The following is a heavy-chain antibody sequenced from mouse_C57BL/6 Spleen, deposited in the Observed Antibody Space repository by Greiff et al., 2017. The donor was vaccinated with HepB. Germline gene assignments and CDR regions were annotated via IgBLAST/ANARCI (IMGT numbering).Heavy chain of an antibody. V-gene: IGHV1-15*01. J-gene: IGHJ3*01. Sequence: QVQLQQSGAELVRPGASVTLSCKASGYTFTDYEMHWVKQTPVHGLEWIGAIDPENGGTAYNQKFKGKAILTADKSSSTSYMELRSLTSEDSAVYYCTSFAYWGQATLVTVSA. CDR3: TSFAY. CDR1: GYTFTDYE. CDR2: IDPENGGT.